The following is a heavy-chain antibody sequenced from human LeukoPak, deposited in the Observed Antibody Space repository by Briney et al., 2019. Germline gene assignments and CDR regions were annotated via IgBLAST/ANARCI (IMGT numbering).Heavy chain of an antibody. CDR3: ARESDDYVSFASDY. V-gene: IGHV3-21*01. D-gene: IGHD3-16*01. CDR1: GFTFSSYS. J-gene: IGHJ4*02. CDR2: ISSSSSYI. Sequence: GGSLRLSCAASGFTFSSYSMNWVRQAPGKGLEWVSSISSSSSYIYYADSVKGRFTISRDNAKNSLYLQMNSLRAEDTAVYYCARESDDYVSFASDYWGQGTLVTVSS.